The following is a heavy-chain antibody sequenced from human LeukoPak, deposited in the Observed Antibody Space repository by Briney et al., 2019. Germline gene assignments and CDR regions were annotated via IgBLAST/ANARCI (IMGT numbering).Heavy chain of an antibody. J-gene: IGHJ3*02. Sequence: GGSLRLSCAASGFTFSSYTMHWVRQAPGKGREGGAVISYEGSNKFYADSVKGRFTISRDNSKNTLYLQMNSLRAEDTAVYYCAREVITMQVVVMGAFDICGQGTMVTVSS. CDR2: ISYEGSNK. CDR3: AREVITMQVVVMGAFDI. CDR1: GFTFSSYT. V-gene: IGHV3-30*04. D-gene: IGHD3-22*01.